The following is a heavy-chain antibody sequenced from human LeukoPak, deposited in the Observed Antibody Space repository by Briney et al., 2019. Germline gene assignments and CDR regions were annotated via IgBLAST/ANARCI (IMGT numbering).Heavy chain of an antibody. CDR2: IYYSGSI. J-gene: IGHJ4*02. CDR3: AGVGAGTYFDY. Sequence: PSETLSLTCTVSGGSISSYYWSWIRQPPGKGLEWIGYIYYSGSINYNPSLKSRVTISVDTSKNQFSLKLSSVTAADTAVYYCAGVGAGTYFDYWGQGTLVTVSS. CDR1: GGSISSYY. V-gene: IGHV4-59*01. D-gene: IGHD6-19*01.